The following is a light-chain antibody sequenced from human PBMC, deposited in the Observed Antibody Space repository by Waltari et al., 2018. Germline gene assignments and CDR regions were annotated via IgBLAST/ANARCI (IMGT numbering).Light chain of an antibody. Sequence: EIVLTQSPATLSLSPGERATLSCRASQTVSSYLAWYQQKPGQAPRLLIYDASNMATGISARFSGSGSWTAFTLTISSLEPEDFAVYYCQQRSNWPITFGQGTRLESK. V-gene: IGKV3-11*01. J-gene: IGKJ5*01. CDR3: QQRSNWPIT. CDR2: DAS. CDR1: QTVSSY.